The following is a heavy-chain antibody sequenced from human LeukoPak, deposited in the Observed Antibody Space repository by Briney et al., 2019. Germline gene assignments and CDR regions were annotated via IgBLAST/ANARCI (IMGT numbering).Heavy chain of an antibody. D-gene: IGHD3-22*01. J-gene: IGHJ6*02. CDR3: ASISYDSRGYNTYYYGMDV. CDR2: INPDSGGT. CDR1: GYTFTSYY. V-gene: IGHV1-2*06. Sequence: ASVKVSCKASGYTFTSYYMHWVRQAPGQGLEWMGRINPDSGGTNYAQKFQGRVTMTRDTSISTAYMELSRLRSDDTAVYYCASISYDSRGYNTYYYGMDVWGQGTTVTVSS.